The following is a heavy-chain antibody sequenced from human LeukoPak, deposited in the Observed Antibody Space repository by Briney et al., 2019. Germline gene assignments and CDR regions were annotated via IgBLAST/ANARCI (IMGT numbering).Heavy chain of an antibody. CDR1: GFISRDYP. CDR3: AKESNGRRFDFDY. Sequence: GGSLRLSCAASGFISRDYPMSWVRQTPGKGLEWVSSISAGGGGIYYADSVKGRFTVSRDDSKNTLYLQMNSLRVEDTALYYCAKESNGRRFDFDYWGQGTLATVSS. V-gene: IGHV3-23*01. J-gene: IGHJ4*02. D-gene: IGHD1-26*01. CDR2: ISAGGGGI.